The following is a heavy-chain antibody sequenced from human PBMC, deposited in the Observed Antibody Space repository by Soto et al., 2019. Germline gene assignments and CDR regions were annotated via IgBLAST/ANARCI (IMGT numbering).Heavy chain of an antibody. CDR2: IYYSGRT. Sequence: SETLSLTCTVSGGSISSYYWSWIRQPPGKGLEWIGYIYYSGRTNYNPSLKSRVTISVDTSKNQFSLKLSSVTAADTAVYYCARDLGPYGMDVWGQGTTVTVSS. CDR3: ARDLGPYGMDV. CDR1: GGSISSYY. D-gene: IGHD7-27*01. V-gene: IGHV4-59*01. J-gene: IGHJ6*02.